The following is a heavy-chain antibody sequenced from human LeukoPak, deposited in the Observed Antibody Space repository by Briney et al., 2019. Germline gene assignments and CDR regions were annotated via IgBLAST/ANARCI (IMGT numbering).Heavy chain of an antibody. CDR3: AKTWDIWGSYRYVDY. CDR1: GFTFSSYA. J-gene: IGHJ4*02. D-gene: IGHD3-16*02. Sequence: PGGSLRLSCAASGFTFSSYAMSWVRQAPGKGLEWVSAISGSGGSTYYADSVKGRFTISRDNSKNTLYLQMNSLRAEDTAVYYCAKTWDIWGSYRYVDYWGQGTLVTASS. V-gene: IGHV3-23*01. CDR2: ISGSGGST.